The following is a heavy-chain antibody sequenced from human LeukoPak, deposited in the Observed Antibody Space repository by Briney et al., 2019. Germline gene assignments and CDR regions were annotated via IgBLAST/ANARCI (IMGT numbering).Heavy chain of an antibody. V-gene: IGHV1-18*01. J-gene: IGHJ5*02. CDR2: ICAYNGNT. CDR1: GYTFTSYG. CDR3: GRRAAAGTSRSDP. D-gene: IGHD6-13*01. Sequence: ASVKVSCKDSGYTFTSYGISWVRQAPGEGREWMGWICAYNGNTNYAQKLQGRVTMTTDTSTSTAYMELRSLRSDDTAVYYCGRRAAAGTSRSDPWGQGTLVTVSS.